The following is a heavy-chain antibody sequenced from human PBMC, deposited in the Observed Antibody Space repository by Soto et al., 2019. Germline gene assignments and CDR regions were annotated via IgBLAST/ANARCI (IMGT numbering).Heavy chain of an antibody. V-gene: IGHV3-23*01. D-gene: IGHD3-3*01. Sequence: GGSLRLSCAASGFTFSSYAMSWVRQAPGKGLEWVSAISGSGGSTYYADSVKGRFTISRDNSKNTLYLQMNSLRAEDTAVYYCAKGVEWLSIIGPRFDYWGQGTLVTVSS. CDR2: ISGSGGST. CDR1: GFTFSSYA. J-gene: IGHJ4*02. CDR3: AKGVEWLSIIGPRFDY.